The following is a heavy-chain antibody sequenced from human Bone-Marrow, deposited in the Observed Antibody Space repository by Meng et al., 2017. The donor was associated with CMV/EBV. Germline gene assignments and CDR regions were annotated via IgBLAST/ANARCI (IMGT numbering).Heavy chain of an antibody. CDR2: INPSGGST. CDR3: ASVSSIAARPFDY. CDR1: GYSFSDYQ. D-gene: IGHD6-6*01. J-gene: IGHJ4*02. Sequence: ASVKVSCKASGYSFSDYQMHWVRQAPGQGLEWMGIINPSGGSTSYAQKFQGRVTMTRDTSTSTVYMELSSLRSEDTAVYYCASVSSIAARPFDYWGQGTLVTVSS. V-gene: IGHV1-46*01.